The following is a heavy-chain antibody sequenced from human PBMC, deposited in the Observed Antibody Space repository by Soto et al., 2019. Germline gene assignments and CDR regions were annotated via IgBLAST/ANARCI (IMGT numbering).Heavy chain of an antibody. J-gene: IGHJ5*02. CDR3: AREHLGWLDP. CDR2: ISGSAGST. CDR1: GFTFSSYA. Sequence: SCAASGFTFSSYAMSWVRQAPGKELEWVSAISGSAGSTYYADSVKGRFTISRDNAKNSLYLQMNRLRAEDTAVYYCAREHLGWLDPWGHGTLVTVSS. V-gene: IGHV3-23*01.